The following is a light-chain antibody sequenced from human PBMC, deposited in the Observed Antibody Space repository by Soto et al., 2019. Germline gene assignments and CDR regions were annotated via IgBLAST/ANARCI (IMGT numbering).Light chain of an antibody. CDR1: SSDVGGYNY. CDR2: EVS. CDR3: TSYAGSNXLV. V-gene: IGLV2-8*01. J-gene: IGLJ2*01. Sequence: QSALTQPPSASGSPGQSVTISCTGTSSDVGGYNYVSWYQQHPGKAPRLMIYEVSKRPSGVPDRFSGSKSXXXXXXTXXGXXAEDEADYYCTSYAGSNXLVFGG.